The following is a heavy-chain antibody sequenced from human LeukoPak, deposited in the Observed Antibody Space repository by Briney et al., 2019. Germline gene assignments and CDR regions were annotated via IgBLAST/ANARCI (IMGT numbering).Heavy chain of an antibody. D-gene: IGHD3-22*01. V-gene: IGHV4-59*01. Sequence: SETLSLTCTVSGGSISSYYWSWIRQPPGKGMEWIGYIYYSGSTNYNPSLKSRVTISVDTSKNQFSLKLSSVTAADTAVCYCAGLQLTYYDSSGYEKYFDYWGQGTLVTVSS. J-gene: IGHJ4*02. CDR1: GGSISSYY. CDR3: AGLQLTYYDSSGYEKYFDY. CDR2: IYYSGST.